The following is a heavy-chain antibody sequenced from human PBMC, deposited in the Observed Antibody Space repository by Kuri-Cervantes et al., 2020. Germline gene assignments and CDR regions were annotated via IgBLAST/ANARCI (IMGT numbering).Heavy chain of an antibody. V-gene: IGHV3-9*01. CDR2: ISWNGGPL. CDR1: GFTFDDYA. D-gene: IGHD6-13*01. Sequence: GGSLRLSCAASGFTFDDYAMHWVRQAPGKGLEWVSGISWNGGPLGYADSVKGRFTISRDNAKNSLYLHMNSLRADDTALYYCARDVAAGKRGFSLWGQGTLVTVSS. CDR3: ARDVAAGKRGFSL. J-gene: IGHJ4*02.